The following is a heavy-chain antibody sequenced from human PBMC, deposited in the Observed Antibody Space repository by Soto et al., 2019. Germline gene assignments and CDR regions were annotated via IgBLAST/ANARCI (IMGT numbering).Heavy chain of an antibody. D-gene: IGHD6-19*01. CDR3: ARIRGVAGWFDP. V-gene: IGHV1-2*02. CDR2: INPNTGGA. Sequence: ASVKVSCKASGYTFTDYYMHWVRQAPGQGLEWMGWINPNTGGANYAPKFQDRVTMTRDTSISTAYLELTSLKSDDTAVYYCARIRGVAGWFDPWGQGTLVTVS. CDR1: GYTFTDYY. J-gene: IGHJ5*02.